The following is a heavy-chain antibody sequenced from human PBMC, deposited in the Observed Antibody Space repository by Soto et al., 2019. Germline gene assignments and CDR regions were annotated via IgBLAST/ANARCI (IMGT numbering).Heavy chain of an antibody. J-gene: IGHJ6*02. Sequence: QVQLVQSGAEVRKPGTSVTVSCKASGGTFSTYGITWVRQAPGQGLEWMGNIIPLIGTANYAQRFRGRVTIDGDESTTTAYMELNSLKSEDTAVYYCARVVLTTVPASFYYGLDVWGQGTKVTVSS. CDR1: GGTFSTYG. CDR3: ARVVLTTVPASFYYGLDV. V-gene: IGHV1-69*18. D-gene: IGHD4-4*01. CDR2: IIPLIGTA.